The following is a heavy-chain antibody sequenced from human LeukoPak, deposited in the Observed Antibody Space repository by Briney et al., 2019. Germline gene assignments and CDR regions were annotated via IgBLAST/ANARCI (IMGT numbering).Heavy chain of an antibody. CDR3: ARPTYCGSNCYFNFDY. D-gene: IGHD2-21*02. J-gene: IGHJ4*02. CDR2: IKPNSGVT. V-gene: IGHV1-2*02. CDR1: GYTFATYF. Sequence: ASVKVSCKTSGYTFATYFMHWVRQAPGQGLEWMGYIKPNSGVTNYAQKFRGRVTMTWDTSISTAYIELSGLTSDDTAIYYCARPTYCGSNCYFNFDYWGQGTLDTVSS.